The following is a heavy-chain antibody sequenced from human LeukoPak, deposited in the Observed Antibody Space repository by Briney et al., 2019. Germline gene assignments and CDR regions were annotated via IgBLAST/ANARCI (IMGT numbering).Heavy chain of an antibody. Sequence: GGSLRLSCAASGFTFSPYGMHWVRQAPGKGLEWVAVIWYDGSIKYYADSVKGRFTFSRDNSKSTMYLQMNSLRAEDTAVYYCARIACTGGNCKPYYYYGLDVWGQGTTVTVSS. D-gene: IGHD2-8*02. CDR1: GFTFSPYG. CDR3: ARIACTGGNCKPYYYYGLDV. CDR2: IWYDGSIK. J-gene: IGHJ6*02. V-gene: IGHV3-33*01.